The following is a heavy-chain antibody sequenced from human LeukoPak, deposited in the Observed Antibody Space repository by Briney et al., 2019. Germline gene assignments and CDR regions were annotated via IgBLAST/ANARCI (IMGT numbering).Heavy chain of an antibody. CDR2: IKEEGRTT. Sequence: GGSLRLSCAASGFSFSSFLMSWVRQAPGKGLEWVADIKEEGRTTYYVDSVKGRFTISRDNAKNTLYLQMNSLRAEDTAVYYCARDSPAGTTWRSEPIDYWGQGTPVTVTS. CDR3: ARDSPAGTTWRSEPIDY. V-gene: IGHV3-7*04. CDR1: GFSFSSFL. D-gene: IGHD3-10*01. J-gene: IGHJ4*02.